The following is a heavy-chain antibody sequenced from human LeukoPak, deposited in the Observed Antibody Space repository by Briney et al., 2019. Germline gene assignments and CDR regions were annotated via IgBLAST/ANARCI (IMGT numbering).Heavy chain of an antibody. CDR3: ARELVAVASKGPFDY. Sequence: GASVKVSCKASGYTFTSYAMHWVRQAPGQRLEWMGWINAGNGNTKYSQKFQGRVTITADESTSTAYMELSSLRSEDTAVYYCARELVAVASKGPFDYWGQGTLVTVSS. V-gene: IGHV1-3*01. J-gene: IGHJ4*02. CDR2: INAGNGNT. D-gene: IGHD6-19*01. CDR1: GYTFTSYA.